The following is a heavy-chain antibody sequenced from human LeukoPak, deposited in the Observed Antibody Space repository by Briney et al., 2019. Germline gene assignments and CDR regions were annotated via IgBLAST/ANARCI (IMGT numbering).Heavy chain of an antibody. V-gene: IGHV3-48*03. CDR2: ISSSGSTI. Sequence: GGSLRLSCAASGFTFSGYEMNWVRQAPGKGLEWVSYISSSGSTIYYADSVKGRFTISRDNAKNSLYLQMNSLRAEDTAVYYCARVGRYSGSQDYWGQGTLVTVSS. D-gene: IGHD1-26*01. J-gene: IGHJ4*02. CDR1: GFTFSGYE. CDR3: ARVGRYSGSQDY.